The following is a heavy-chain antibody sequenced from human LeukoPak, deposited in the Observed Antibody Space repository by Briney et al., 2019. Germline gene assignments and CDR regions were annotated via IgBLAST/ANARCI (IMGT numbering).Heavy chain of an antibody. D-gene: IGHD6-13*01. Sequence: GASVKLSCKTSRYRFTAHFLYWVRQAPGQGLEWMGWINPNDGGTNYAQKFQGRVTLTRDTTFTTTYMDVTRLTSDDTAVYYCARGGVPGQQLDYWGPGTLVTVSS. J-gene: IGHJ4*02. CDR2: INPNDGGT. CDR1: RYRFTAHF. CDR3: ARGGVPGQQLDY. V-gene: IGHV1-2*02.